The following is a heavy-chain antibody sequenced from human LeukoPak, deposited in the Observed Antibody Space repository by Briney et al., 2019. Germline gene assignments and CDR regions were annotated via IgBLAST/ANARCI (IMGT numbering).Heavy chain of an antibody. CDR3: AKQTRYCTNGVSYTGLYYLDH. J-gene: IGHJ4*02. Sequence: PGGSLRLSCAASGFTFSSYAMSWVRQAPGKGLEWVSGISGSGGSTYYADSVKGRFTISRDNSKNTLYLQMNSLRAEDTAVYYCAKQTRYCTNGVSYTGLYYLDHRGQGTLATVSS. V-gene: IGHV3-23*01. D-gene: IGHD2-8*01. CDR2: ISGSGGST. CDR1: GFTFSSYA.